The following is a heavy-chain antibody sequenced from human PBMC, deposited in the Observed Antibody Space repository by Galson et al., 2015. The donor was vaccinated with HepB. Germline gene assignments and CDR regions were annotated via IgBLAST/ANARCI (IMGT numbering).Heavy chain of an antibody. CDR3: AKDDSNYYGSGTYQKGY. J-gene: IGHJ4*02. D-gene: IGHD3-10*01. Sequence: SLRLSCAASGFTFSSYGMHWVRQAPGKGLEWVAVISYDGSNKYYADSVKGRFTISRDNSKNTLYLQMNSLRAEDTAVYYCAKDDSNYYGSGTYQKGYWGQGTLVTVSS. CDR1: GFTFSSYG. CDR2: ISYDGSNK. V-gene: IGHV3-30*18.